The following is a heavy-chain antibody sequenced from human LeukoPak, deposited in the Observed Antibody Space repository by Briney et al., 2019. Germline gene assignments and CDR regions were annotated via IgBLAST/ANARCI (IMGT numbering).Heavy chain of an antibody. J-gene: IGHJ6*02. CDR3: ASVAGPYYYHYYGMDV. CDR2: IKQDGSEK. CDR1: GFRLDSKW. V-gene: IGHV3-7*03. Sequence: PGGSLRLSCAASGFRLDSKWMSWVRQAPGKGLESVANIKQDGSEKYYVDSVKGRFTISRDSAKNSVHLQMNSLRVEDTAVYYCASVAGPYYYHYYGMDVWGQGTAVTVSS. D-gene: IGHD6-19*01.